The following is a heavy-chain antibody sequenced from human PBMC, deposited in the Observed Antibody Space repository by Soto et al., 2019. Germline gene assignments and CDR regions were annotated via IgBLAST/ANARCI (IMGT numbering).Heavy chain of an antibody. CDR3: ARTYGTGSLNWFDP. CDR2: IIPMFGTA. D-gene: IGHD3-10*01. CDR1: GGTFSSYA. V-gene: IGHV1-69*13. Sequence: SVKVSCKTSGGTFSSYAISWVRQAPGQGLEWMGGIIPMFGTANYAQKFQGRVTITADESTSTAYMELSSLRSEDTAVYYCARTYGTGSLNWFDPWGQGTLVTVSS. J-gene: IGHJ5*02.